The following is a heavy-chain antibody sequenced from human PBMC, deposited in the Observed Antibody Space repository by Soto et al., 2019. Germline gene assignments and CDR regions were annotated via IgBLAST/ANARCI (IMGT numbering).Heavy chain of an antibody. D-gene: IGHD3-10*01. CDR1: GFTFSNYW. V-gene: IGHV3-74*03. J-gene: IGHJ4*02. CDR2: IISDGLYT. CDR3: ARGILGSGTANDH. Sequence: EVQLVESGGGLVQPGGSLILSCAASGFTFSNYWMVWVRQAPRKGLVWVSRIISDGLYTTYADSVKGRFTISRDNAKNTVYLQRNSLRVEDTAVYYCARGILGSGTANDHWGQGTLVTVSS.